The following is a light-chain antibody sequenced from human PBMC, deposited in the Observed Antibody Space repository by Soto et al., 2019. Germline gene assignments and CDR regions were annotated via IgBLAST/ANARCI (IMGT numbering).Light chain of an antibody. V-gene: IGLV2-11*01. CDR2: DVT. CDR3: CSYAGSPL. Sequence: QSVLTQPRSVSWSPGQSVTISCTVTGSDVGAYNYVSWYQQNPGKAPRLMIYDVTKRPSGVPDRFSGSKSGNTASLTISGLQTEDEADYYCCSYAGSPLFGGGTKVTVL. J-gene: IGLJ2*01. CDR1: GSDVGAYNY.